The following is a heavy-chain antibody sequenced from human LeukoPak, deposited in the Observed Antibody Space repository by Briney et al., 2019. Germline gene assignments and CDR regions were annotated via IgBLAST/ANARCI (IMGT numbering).Heavy chain of an antibody. CDR3: TTDLGDYGDYLRE. CDR2: IKSKTAGGTT. V-gene: IGHV3-15*01. CDR1: GFTFNNAW. Sequence: TGGSLRLSCAASGFTFNNAWMSWIRQAPGKGLEWVGRIKSKTAGGTTDYPALVKGRFVISRDDSKNMLFLQMNSLKTEDTALYYCTTDLGDYGDYLREWGQGTLVTVSS. D-gene: IGHD4-17*01. J-gene: IGHJ4*02.